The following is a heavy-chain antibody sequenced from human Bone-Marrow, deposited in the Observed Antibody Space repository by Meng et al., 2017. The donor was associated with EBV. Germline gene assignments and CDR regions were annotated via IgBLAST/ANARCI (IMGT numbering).Heavy chain of an antibody. V-gene: IGHV1-3*01. Sequence: QVQVVQSGAEVKKTGASVKVSCRASGYTFTSTSFAIHWVRQAPGQRLEWMGWINAGNGNTKYSQNFQGRVTMTRNTSISTAYMELSSLRSEDTAVYYCARGKLRYFGFDPWGQGTLVTVSS. CDR2: INAGNGNT. CDR3: ARGKLRYFGFDP. CDR1: GYTFTSTSFA. J-gene: IGHJ5*02. D-gene: IGHD3-9*01.